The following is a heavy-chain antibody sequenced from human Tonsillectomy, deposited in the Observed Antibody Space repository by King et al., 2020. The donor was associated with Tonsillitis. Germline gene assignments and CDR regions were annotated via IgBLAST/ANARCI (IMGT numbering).Heavy chain of an antibody. CDR2: ISYDGSNK. CDR3: AREQFGGSRAFDY. V-gene: IGHV3-30-3*01. J-gene: IGHJ4*02. Sequence: VQLVESGGGVVQPGRSLQLSCAASGFTFSSYVLHWVRQAPGKGLEWVAVISYDGSNKYYADSVKVRFTISRDNSKNTLYLQMNSLRAEDTAMYYCAREQFGGSRAFDYWGQGTLVPVSS. CDR1: GFTFSSYV. D-gene: IGHD1-26*01.